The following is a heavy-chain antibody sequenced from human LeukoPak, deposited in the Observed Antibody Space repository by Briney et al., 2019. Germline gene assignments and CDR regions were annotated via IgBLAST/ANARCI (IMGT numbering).Heavy chain of an antibody. CDR3: ARDSSARPRGAFDI. V-gene: IGHV1-18*01. J-gene: IGHJ3*02. Sequence: ASVKVSCKASGYTFTSYGISWVRQAPGQGLEWMGWISAYNGNTNYAQKLQGRVTVTTDTSTSTAYMELRSLRSDDTAVYYCARDSSARPRGAFDIWGQGTMVTVSS. D-gene: IGHD2-15*01. CDR1: GYTFTSYG. CDR2: ISAYNGNT.